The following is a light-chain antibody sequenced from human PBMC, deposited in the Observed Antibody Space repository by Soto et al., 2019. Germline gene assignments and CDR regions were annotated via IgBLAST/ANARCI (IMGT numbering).Light chain of an antibody. J-gene: IGKJ3*01. CDR2: GAS. CDR3: QHYRSAPFT. CDR1: RRVSSNY. V-gene: IGKV3-20*01. Sequence: DIVLTQSPGTLSLSTGERATLSCRASRRVSSNYLAWYQQKPGQCPRLVIYGASSRATGLPDRFSGSWAGTDFNLTISRLEAEDFAMYYCQHYRSAPFTFGPGTKVDTK.